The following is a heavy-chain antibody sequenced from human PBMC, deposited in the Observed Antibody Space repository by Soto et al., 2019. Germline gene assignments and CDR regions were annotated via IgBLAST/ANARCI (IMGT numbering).Heavy chain of an antibody. D-gene: IGHD5-12*01. CDR1: GGSISSGDYY. J-gene: IGHJ4*02. CDR2: IYYSGST. V-gene: IGHV4-30-4*01. CDR3: ARAPLDGYNLLLYFDY. Sequence: QVQLQESGPGLVKPSQTLSLTCTVSGGSISSGDYYWSWIRQPPGKGLEWIGYIYYSGSTYYNPSLKSRVTISVDTSKNQFSLKLSSVTAADTAVYYCARAPLDGYNLLLYFDYWGQGTLVTVSS.